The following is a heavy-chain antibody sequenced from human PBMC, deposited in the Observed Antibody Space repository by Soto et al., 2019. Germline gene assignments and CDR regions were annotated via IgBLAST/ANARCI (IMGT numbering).Heavy chain of an antibody. Sequence: EVQLVESGGGLVQPGGSLRLSCAASRFTYSSNCMSWVRQPPGKGLEWVVNIKQDGSEKYYVDTVKGRFTISRDNVKNVLYLQMKRLRDDNTAVYYCARIQRSDIAGYHDYWGQGSLVTVSS. V-gene: IGHV3-7*01. CDR1: RFTYSSNC. D-gene: IGHD3-9*01. J-gene: IGHJ4*02. CDR3: ARIQRSDIAGYHDY. CDR2: IKQDGSEK.